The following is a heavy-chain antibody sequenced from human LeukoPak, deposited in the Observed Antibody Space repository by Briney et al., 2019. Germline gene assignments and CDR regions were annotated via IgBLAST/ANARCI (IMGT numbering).Heavy chain of an antibody. V-gene: IGHV3-23*01. CDR2: ISGSGGIT. Sequence: GGSLRLSCAAAGFTFSSYAMSWVRQAPGKGLEWVSVISGSGGITYYADSVKGRFTISRDNSKNTLFVQMNSLRAEDTAVYYCAKVRCSSTSCYTYYYYGMDVWGQGTTVTVSS. J-gene: IGHJ6*02. CDR1: GFTFSSYA. D-gene: IGHD2-2*02. CDR3: AKVRCSSTSCYTYYYYGMDV.